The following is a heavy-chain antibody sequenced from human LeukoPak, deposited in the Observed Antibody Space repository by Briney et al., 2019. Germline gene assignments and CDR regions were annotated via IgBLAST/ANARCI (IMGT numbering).Heavy chain of an antibody. CDR1: GFTFSSYW. CDR3: ARDRGVLRYFDGDPGYYYYYGMDV. V-gene: IGHV3-74*01. J-gene: IGHJ6*02. CDR2: INSDGSST. D-gene: IGHD3-9*01. Sequence: GGSLRLSCAASGFTFSSYWMHWVRQAPGKGLVWVSRINSDGSSTTYADSVKGRFTISRDNAKNSLYLQMNSLRAEDTAVYYCARDRGVLRYFDGDPGYYYYYGMDVWGQGTTVTVSS.